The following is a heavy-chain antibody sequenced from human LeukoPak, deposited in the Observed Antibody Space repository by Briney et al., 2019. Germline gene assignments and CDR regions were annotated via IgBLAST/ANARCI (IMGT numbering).Heavy chain of an antibody. J-gene: IGHJ3*02. CDR3: ATNAAAAPDETLDI. V-gene: IGHV4-59*01. Sequence: SETLSLTCTVSGGSISSYYWSWIRQPPGKGLEWIGYIYYSGDTNYNPSLKSRVTISMDRSKNQFSLKLSSVTAADTAVYYCATNAAAAPDETLDIWGQGTLVTVSS. D-gene: IGHD6-13*01. CDR1: GGSISSYY. CDR2: IYYSGDT.